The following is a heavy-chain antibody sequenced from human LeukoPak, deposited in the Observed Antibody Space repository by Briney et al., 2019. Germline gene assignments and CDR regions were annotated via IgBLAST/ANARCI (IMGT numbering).Heavy chain of an antibody. CDR3: ARDQYFDWLSHQGYAFDI. CDR1: GFTFSSYA. Sequence: GGSLRLSCAASGFTFSSYAMHWVRQAPGKGLEWVAVISYDGSNKYYADSVKGRFTISRDNSKNTLYLQMNSLRAEDTAVYYCARDQYFDWLSHQGYAFDIWGQGTMVTVSS. V-gene: IGHV3-30*04. CDR2: ISYDGSNK. D-gene: IGHD3-9*01. J-gene: IGHJ3*02.